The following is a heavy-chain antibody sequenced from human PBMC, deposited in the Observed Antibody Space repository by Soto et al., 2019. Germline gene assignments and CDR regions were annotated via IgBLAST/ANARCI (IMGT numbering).Heavy chain of an antibody. V-gene: IGHV4-59*01. CDR3: AREAEGSSPNPSFDP. Sequence: ETLSLTCAVADGYISSYYGRWIRQPQGKGLEWIGYIYYRGSTNYNPSLKSRVTISVDTSKNQFSLKLSSVTAADTAVYYCAREAEGSSPNPSFDPWGQGTLV. J-gene: IGHJ5*02. CDR1: DGYISSYY. D-gene: IGHD2-2*01. CDR2: IYYRGST.